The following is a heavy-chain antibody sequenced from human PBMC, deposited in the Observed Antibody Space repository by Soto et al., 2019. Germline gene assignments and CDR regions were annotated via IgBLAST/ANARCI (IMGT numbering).Heavy chain of an antibody. D-gene: IGHD2-15*01. V-gene: IGHV2-5*02. CDR3: AYLPCSGGSCYWFSFSGMDV. CDR2: IYWDDDK. Sequence: SGSTLVNPTQPLTLTCTFSGLSLRTSGEGVAWIRQPPGKAVEWLALIYWDDDKRYRPSLESRLTITKDTSTNQVVLTMTNMDSVDTATYYCAYLPCSGGSCYWFSFSGMDVWGHGTTVTVSS. J-gene: IGHJ6*02. CDR1: GLSLRTSGEG.